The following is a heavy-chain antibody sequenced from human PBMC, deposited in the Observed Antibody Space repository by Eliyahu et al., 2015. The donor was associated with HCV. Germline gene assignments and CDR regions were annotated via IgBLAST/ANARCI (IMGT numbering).Heavy chain of an antibody. CDR2: ISSSSSYI. Sequence: EVQLVESGGGLVKPGGSLRLSCAASGXTFSSYSMNWVRQAPGKGLEWVSSISSSSSYIYYADSVKGRFTISRDNAKNSLYLQMNSLRAEDTAVYYCARFTTVGATRDAFDIWGQGTMVTVSS. CDR1: GXTFSSYS. CDR3: ARFTTVGATRDAFDI. D-gene: IGHD1-26*01. J-gene: IGHJ3*02. V-gene: IGHV3-21*01.